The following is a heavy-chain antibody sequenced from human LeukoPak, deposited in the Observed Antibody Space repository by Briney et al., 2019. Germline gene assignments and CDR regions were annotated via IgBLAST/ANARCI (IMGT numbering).Heavy chain of an antibody. CDR3: VGQSVG. D-gene: IGHD3-10*01. CDR1: GFTFSSYA. CDR2: IKQDGSQK. Sequence: GGSLRLSCSASGFTFSSYAMHWVRQAPGKGLEWVANIKQDGSQKYYVDSVKGRFTISRDNAKNSLYLQMSSLRVEDTAVYYCVGQSVGWGQGTLVTVSS. J-gene: IGHJ4*02. V-gene: IGHV3-7*03.